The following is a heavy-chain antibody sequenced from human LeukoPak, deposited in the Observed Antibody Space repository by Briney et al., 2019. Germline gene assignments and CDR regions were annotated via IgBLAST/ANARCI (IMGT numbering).Heavy chain of an antibody. V-gene: IGHV1-18*01. J-gene: IGHJ1*01. CDR3: ATTAGHIVVVTAIPYFQH. CDR1: GYTFTSYG. Sequence: ASVKVSCKASGYTFTSYGISWVRQAPGQGLEWMGWISAYNGNTNYAQKLQGRVTMTTDTSTSTAYMELRSLRSDDTAVYYCATTAGHIVVVTAIPYFQHWGQGTLVTVSS. D-gene: IGHD2-21*02. CDR2: ISAYNGNT.